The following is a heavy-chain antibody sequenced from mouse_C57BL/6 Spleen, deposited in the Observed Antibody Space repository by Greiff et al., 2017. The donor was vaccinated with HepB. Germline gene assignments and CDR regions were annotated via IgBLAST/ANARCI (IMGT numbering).Heavy chain of an antibody. CDR2: ISSGSSTI. Sequence: EVQLVESGGGLVKPGGSLKLSCAASGFTFSDYGMHWVRQAPEKGLEWVAYISSGSSTIYYADTVKGRFTISRDNAKNTLFLQMTSLRSEDTAMYYCARPDYYGSRYAMDYWGQGTSVTVSS. CDR1: GFTFSDYG. CDR3: ARPDYYGSRYAMDY. J-gene: IGHJ4*01. D-gene: IGHD1-1*01. V-gene: IGHV5-17*01.